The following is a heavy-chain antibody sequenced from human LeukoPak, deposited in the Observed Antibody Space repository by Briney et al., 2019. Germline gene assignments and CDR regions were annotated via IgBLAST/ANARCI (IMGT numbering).Heavy chain of an antibody. J-gene: IGHJ3*02. V-gene: IGHV1-18*01. CDR2: ISAYNGNT. Sequence: ASVKVSCKASGYTFTSYGISWVRQAPGQGLEWMGWISAYNGNTNYAQKLQGRVTMTTDTSTSTAYMELRSLRSDDTAVYYCARVLSVTIIVGVSGSFDIWGQGKMVTVSS. CDR1: GYTFTSYG. D-gene: IGHD3-22*01. CDR3: ARVLSVTIIVGVSGSFDI.